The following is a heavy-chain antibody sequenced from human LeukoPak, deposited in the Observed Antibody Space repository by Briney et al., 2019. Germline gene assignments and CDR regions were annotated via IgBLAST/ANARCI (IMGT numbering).Heavy chain of an antibody. CDR1: GFTFSSYW. J-gene: IGHJ4*02. D-gene: IGHD3-10*01. CDR2: INSDGSST. CDR3: ARGEVVRGVTD. V-gene: IGHV3-74*01. Sequence: GGSLRLSCAASGFTFSSYWMHWVRQAPGKGLVWVSRINSDGSSTSYVDSVKGRFTISRDNAKNTLYLQMNSLRAEDTAVYYCARGEVVRGVTDWGQGTLVTVSS.